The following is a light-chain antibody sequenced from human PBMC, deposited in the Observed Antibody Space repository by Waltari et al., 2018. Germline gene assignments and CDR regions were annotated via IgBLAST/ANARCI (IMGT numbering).Light chain of an antibody. CDR3: QQSFNAPWT. CDR1: QSISGS. Sequence: DIQMTQSPSPLSASVGDIVTISCRASQSISGSLNWYQQKPGKAPNLLIYRASNLNTGVPSRFSGRGSGTDFTLTSSSLQPEDFAVYFCQQSFNAPWTFGQGTKVEMK. V-gene: IGKV1-39*01. CDR2: RAS. J-gene: IGKJ1*01.